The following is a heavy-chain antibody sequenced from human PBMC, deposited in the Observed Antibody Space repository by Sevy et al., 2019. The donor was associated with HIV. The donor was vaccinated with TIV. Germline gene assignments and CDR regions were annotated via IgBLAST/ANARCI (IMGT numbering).Heavy chain of an antibody. CDR2: IYYSGSP. V-gene: IGHV4-39*01. CDR1: GGSISSSSYY. J-gene: IGHJ3*02. D-gene: IGHD4-17*01. Sequence: SETLSLTCTVSGGSISSSSYYWGWIRQPPGKGLEWIGSIYYSGSPYYNPSLKSRVTISVDTSKNQFSLKLSSVTAADTAVYYCARHSTNYGGNSASAFDIWGQGTMVTVSS. CDR3: ARHSTNYGGNSASAFDI.